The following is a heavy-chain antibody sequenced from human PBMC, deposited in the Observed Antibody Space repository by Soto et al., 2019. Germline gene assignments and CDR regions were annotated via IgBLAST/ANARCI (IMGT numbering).Heavy chain of an antibody. CDR3: ARARVEMEFDY. J-gene: IGHJ4*02. Sequence: KASETLSLTCTVSGGSISSYYWSWIRQPPGKGLEWIGYIYYSGSTNYNPSFKSRVTISVDTSKNQFSLKLSSVTAADTAVYYCARARVEMEFDYWGQGTLVTVSS. V-gene: IGHV4-59*01. CDR2: IYYSGST. D-gene: IGHD1-1*01. CDR1: GGSISSYY.